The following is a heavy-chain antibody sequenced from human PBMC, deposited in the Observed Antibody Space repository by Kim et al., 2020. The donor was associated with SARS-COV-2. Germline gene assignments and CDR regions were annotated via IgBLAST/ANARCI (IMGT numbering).Heavy chain of an antibody. J-gene: IGHJ3*02. D-gene: IGHD1-26*01. CDR3: AGRSGSYRDLGDAFDM. V-gene: IGHV3-53*01. Sequence: SVKGRFTISRDNPKNMLYLQMNTLRAEDTAVYYCAGRSGSYRDLGDAFDMWGQGTMVTVSS.